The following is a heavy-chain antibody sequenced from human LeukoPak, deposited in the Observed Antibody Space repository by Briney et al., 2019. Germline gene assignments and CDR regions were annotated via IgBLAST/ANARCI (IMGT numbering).Heavy chain of an antibody. CDR1: GYTFTSYY. D-gene: IGHD3-22*01. CDR2: INPSSGST. CDR3: ARDPGPIVAEYYFDY. J-gene: IGHJ4*02. Sequence: ASVKVSCKASGYTFTSYYMHWVRQAPGQGLEWMGIINPSSGSTSYAQKFQGRVTMTRDMSTSTVYMELSSLRSEDTAVYYCARDPGPIVAEYYFDYWGQGTLVTVSS. V-gene: IGHV1-46*01.